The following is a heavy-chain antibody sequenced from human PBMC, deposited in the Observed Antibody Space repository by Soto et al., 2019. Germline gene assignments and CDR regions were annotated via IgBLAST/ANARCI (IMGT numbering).Heavy chain of an antibody. J-gene: IGHJ3*02. D-gene: IGHD6-25*01. CDR3: ASDGGPYAFDI. V-gene: IGHV1-69*13. CDR1: GGTFSSYA. Sequence: ASVKVSCKASGGTFSSYAISWVRQAPGQGLEWMGGIIPIFGTANYAQKFQGRVTITADESTSTAYMELSSLRSEDTAVYYCASDGGPYAFDIWGQGTTVTVSS. CDR2: IIPIFGTA.